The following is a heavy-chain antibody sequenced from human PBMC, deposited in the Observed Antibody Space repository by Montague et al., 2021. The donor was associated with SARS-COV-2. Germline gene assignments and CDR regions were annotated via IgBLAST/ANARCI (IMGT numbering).Heavy chain of an antibody. CDR2: IYSSGST. D-gene: IGHD3-10*01. CDR1: GDSITNYY. Sequence: SDTLSLSCSVSGDSITNYYWSWIRQPPGKGLECIGYIYSSGSTYYSPSLRSRVTISLDTSKNQFSLNLNSVTAADTAVYYCARCFYYGSGSYSCYYGMDVWGQGTTVTVSS. V-gene: IGHV4-59*07. CDR3: ARCFYYGSGSYSCYYGMDV. J-gene: IGHJ6*02.